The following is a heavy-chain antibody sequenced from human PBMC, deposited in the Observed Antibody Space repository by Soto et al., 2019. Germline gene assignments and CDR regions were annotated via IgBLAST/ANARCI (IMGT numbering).Heavy chain of an antibody. J-gene: IGHJ6*02. Sequence: SETLSLTCIVSSGSISSSLNHWGRMRQPPGKGLEWIGNINYSGSTYYNPSLQSRLTISVDTSNNQFSLTLSSVTAADTAVYYCAKLAGYCSGTSCYGNYAMDVWGQGTTVTVSS. CDR3: AKLAGYCSGTSCYGNYAMDV. D-gene: IGHD2-2*01. V-gene: IGHV4-39*01. CDR1: SGSISSSLNH. CDR2: INYSGST.